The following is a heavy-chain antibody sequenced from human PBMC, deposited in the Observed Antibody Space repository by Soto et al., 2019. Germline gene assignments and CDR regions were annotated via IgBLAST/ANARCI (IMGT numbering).Heavy chain of an antibody. D-gene: IGHD2-21*02. CDR1: GFTFSNYW. CDR2: IKRDGSSI. V-gene: IGHV3-74*01. CDR3: ARDGGRGGDLDY. Sequence: EVQLVESGGGLVQPGGSLRLSCAASGFTFSNYWMDWVRQATGTGLVWVSRIKRDGSSISYADSVKGRVTISRDNAKNTLYLQMNSLRAEDTAVYYCARDGGRGGDLDYWGQGTLVTVSS. J-gene: IGHJ4*02.